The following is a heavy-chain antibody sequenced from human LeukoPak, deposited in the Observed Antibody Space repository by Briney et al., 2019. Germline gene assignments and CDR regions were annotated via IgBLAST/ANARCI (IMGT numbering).Heavy chain of an antibody. D-gene: IGHD3-22*01. CDR1: GGSISSYY. CDR3: ARDRDSSGYLDY. V-gene: IGHV4-59*12. CDR2: IYYSGST. J-gene: IGHJ4*02. Sequence: SETLSLTCTVSGGSISSYYWSWIRQPPGKGLEWIGYIYYSGSTYYNPSLKSRVTISVDTSKNQFSLKLSSVTAADTAVYYCARDRDSSGYLDYWGQGTLVTVSS.